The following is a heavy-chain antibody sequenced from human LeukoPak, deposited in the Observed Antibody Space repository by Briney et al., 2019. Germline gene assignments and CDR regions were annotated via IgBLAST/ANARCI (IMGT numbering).Heavy chain of an antibody. CDR2: IQHDGSEQ. CDR3: TRHADLVDTAMGGMTD. Sequence: GESLRLSCAASGFSFSSHWMSWVRQAPGKGLEWVANIQHDGSEQYYVDSVKGRFTISRDNTKNTLYLQMNSLKTEDTAVYYCTRHADLVDTAMGGMTDWGQGTLVTVSS. J-gene: IGHJ4*02. CDR1: GFSFSSHW. V-gene: IGHV3-7*03. D-gene: IGHD5-18*01.